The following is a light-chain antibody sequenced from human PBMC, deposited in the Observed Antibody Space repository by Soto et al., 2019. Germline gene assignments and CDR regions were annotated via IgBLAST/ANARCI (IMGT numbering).Light chain of an antibody. CDR2: DTS. Sequence: EIVLTQSPATLSLSPGERATLSCRASQSVDIYLAWYQQKPGQPPRLLIYDTSNRPPGVPARFSGSGSGADFTLTISSLEPEDSAVYHCQRRSSSPLFIFGQGTKLEIK. V-gene: IGKV3-11*01. J-gene: IGKJ2*01. CDR1: QSVDIY. CDR3: QRRSSSPLFI.